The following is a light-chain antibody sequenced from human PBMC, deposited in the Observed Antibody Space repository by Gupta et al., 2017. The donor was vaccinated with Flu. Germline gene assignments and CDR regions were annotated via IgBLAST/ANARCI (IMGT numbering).Light chain of an antibody. CDR1: QNIGSY. Sequence: PSFLSASVGDRVTITCRASQNIGSYLAWYQQKPGKAPDLLIYSASILQSGVPSRFSGGGSGTEFTLTISSLQPEDFATYYCQKLNSFPITFGQGTRLEIK. CDR2: SAS. V-gene: IGKV1-9*01. J-gene: IGKJ5*01. CDR3: QKLNSFPIT.